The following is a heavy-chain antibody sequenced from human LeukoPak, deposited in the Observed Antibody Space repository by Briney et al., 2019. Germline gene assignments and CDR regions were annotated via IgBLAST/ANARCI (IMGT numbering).Heavy chain of an antibody. J-gene: IGHJ4*02. V-gene: IGHV4-61*01. CDR3: ARSQNYYGSGNY. Sequence: RSSETLSLTCTVSGGSVSNGNYYWSWLRQPPGKALEWIGYIYYTGSTNYNPSLEGRVTISVDTSKNQFSVKLSSVTAADTAVYYCARSQNYYGSGNYWSQGTLVTVSS. D-gene: IGHD3-10*01. CDR2: IYYTGST. CDR1: GGSVSNGNYY.